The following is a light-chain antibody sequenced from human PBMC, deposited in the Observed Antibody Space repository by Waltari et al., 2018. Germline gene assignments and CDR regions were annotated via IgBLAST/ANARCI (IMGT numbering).Light chain of an antibody. J-gene: IGKJ1*01. V-gene: IGKV3-20*01. CDR1: QSVSGFY. CDR3: QQYGRAPWT. CDR2: GAS. Sequence: PGERATLSCRASQSVSGFYLAWYQQKSGQAPRLLIYGASSRTTGIPDRFSGSGSGTDFTVTISRLEPEDFAVYYCQQYGRAPWTFGQGTKVEIK.